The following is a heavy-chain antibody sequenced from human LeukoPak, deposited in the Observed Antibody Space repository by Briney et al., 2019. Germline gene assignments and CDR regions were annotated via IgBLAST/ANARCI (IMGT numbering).Heavy chain of an antibody. CDR3: ARDKWGIAVAAFDY. D-gene: IGHD6-19*01. CDR2: ISSSSSYI. Sequence: GGSLRLSCAASGFTFSSYSMNWVRQAPGKGLEWVSSISSSSSYIYYADSVKGRFTISRDNAKNSLYLQMNSLRAEDTAVYYCARDKWGIAVAAFDYWGQGTLVTVSP. CDR1: GFTFSSYS. V-gene: IGHV3-21*01. J-gene: IGHJ4*02.